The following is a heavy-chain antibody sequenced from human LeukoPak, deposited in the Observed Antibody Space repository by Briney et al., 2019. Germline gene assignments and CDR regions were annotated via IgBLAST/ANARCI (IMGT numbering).Heavy chain of an antibody. D-gene: IGHD2-21*01. CDR3: ARAVDSVVAFDI. V-gene: IGHV1-18*01. CDR1: GDTFTSYG. J-gene: IGHJ3*02. Sequence: AATVTVSCTASGDTFTSYGISWVRQAPGQGLEWMGWISAYNGNTDYAQKFQGRVTITTDTSPSTAYMELRSLRSDDTAVYYCARAVDSVVAFDIWGQGTMVTVSS. CDR2: ISAYNGNT.